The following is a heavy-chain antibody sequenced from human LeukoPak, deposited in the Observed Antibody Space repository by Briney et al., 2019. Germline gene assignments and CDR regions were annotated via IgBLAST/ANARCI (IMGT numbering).Heavy chain of an antibody. V-gene: IGHV4-34*01. CDR1: GGSFSGYY. D-gene: IGHD3-9*01. CDR3: ARRVLRYFAVVWRASYYFDY. J-gene: IGHJ4*02. CDR2: INHSGST. Sequence: PSETLSLTCAVYGGSFSGYYWSWIHQPPGKGLEWIGEINHSGSTNYNPSLKSRVTISVDTSKNQFSLKLSSMTAADTAVYYCARRVLRYFAVVWRASYYFDYWGQGTLVTVSS.